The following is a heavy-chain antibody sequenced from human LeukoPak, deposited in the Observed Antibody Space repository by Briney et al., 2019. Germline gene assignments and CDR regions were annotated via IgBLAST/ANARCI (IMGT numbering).Heavy chain of an antibody. CDR1: GYTFTNV. CDR2: INAGNGDT. V-gene: IGHV1-3*01. D-gene: IGHD2-21*01. CDR3: ARDDCGDTCYPGGY. J-gene: IGHJ4*02. Sequence: ASVKVSCKASGYTFTNVVHWVRQAPGQRPEWMGWINAGNGDTKYSQNFQGRVTITRDTSASTAYMELSSLTSEDTALYYCARDDCGDTCYPGGYWGQGTLVTAPS.